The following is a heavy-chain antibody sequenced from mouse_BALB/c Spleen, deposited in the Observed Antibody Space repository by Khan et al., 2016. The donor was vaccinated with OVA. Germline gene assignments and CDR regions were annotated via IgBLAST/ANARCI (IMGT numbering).Heavy chain of an antibody. V-gene: IGHV1-77*01. D-gene: IGHD1-2*01. CDR3: ARRNYFGYTFAY. Sequence: QVQLQQSGAELARPGASVKLSCKASGYTFTDYYINWVKQRTGQGLEWIGEISPGSGDTYYNEKFKSKATLTADKSSSTVYMQLSSLTAEASAVYFCARRNYFGYTFAYWGQGTLVTVSA. J-gene: IGHJ3*01. CDR1: GYTFTDYY. CDR2: ISPGSGDT.